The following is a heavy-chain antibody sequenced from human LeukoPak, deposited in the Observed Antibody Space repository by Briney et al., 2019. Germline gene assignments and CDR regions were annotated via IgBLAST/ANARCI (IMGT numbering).Heavy chain of an antibody. J-gene: IGHJ6*03. Sequence: SVKVSCKASGGIFNNYATSWVRQAPGQGLEWMGGIIPIFGTANYVQKFQGRVTITADESTSTAYMELSSLRSEDTAVYYCARGGYYDSSGLYYYYMDVWGKGTTVTVSS. CDR1: GGIFNNYA. V-gene: IGHV1-69*13. D-gene: IGHD3-22*01. CDR3: ARGGYYDSSGLYYYYMDV. CDR2: IIPIFGTA.